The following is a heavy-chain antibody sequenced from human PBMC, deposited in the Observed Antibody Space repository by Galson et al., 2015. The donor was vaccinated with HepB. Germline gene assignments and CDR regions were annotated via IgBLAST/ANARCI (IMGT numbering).Heavy chain of an antibody. CDR3: ARVETFYDSSGYTDACDI. D-gene: IGHD3-22*01. CDR2: ISAYNGNT. Sequence: SVKVSCKASGYTFTSYGISWVRQAPGQGLEWMGWISAYNGNTNYAQKLQGRVTMTTDTSTSTAYMELRSLRSDDTAVYYCARVETFYDSSGYTDACDIWGQGTMVTVSS. J-gene: IGHJ3*02. V-gene: IGHV1-18*01. CDR1: GYTFTSYG.